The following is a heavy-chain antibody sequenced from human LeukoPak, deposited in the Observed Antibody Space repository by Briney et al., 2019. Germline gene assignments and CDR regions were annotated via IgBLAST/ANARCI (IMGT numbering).Heavy chain of an antibody. CDR3: AKEIYCTATSCQGNDAFDL. Sequence: GGSLRLSCTASGLTYSNFGMHWVRQAPGKELEWVTFIRYDATTIYYLDSVKGRFTVSRDNSKNAVYLQMNSLKVEDTAVYYCAKEIYCTATSCQGNDAFDLWGQGTVVTVSS. J-gene: IGHJ3*01. CDR2: IRYDATTI. CDR1: GLTYSNFG. D-gene: IGHD2-8*02. V-gene: IGHV3-30*02.